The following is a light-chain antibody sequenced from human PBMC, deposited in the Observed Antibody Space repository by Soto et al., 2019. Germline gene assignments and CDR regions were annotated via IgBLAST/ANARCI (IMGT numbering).Light chain of an antibody. Sequence: QSVLTQPASVSGSPGQSITISCTGTSSDVGGYNYVSWYQQHPGKAPKVMIYEVSNRPSGVSNRFSGSKSGNTASLTISGLQAEDEADYYCSSYVSSNTYVSGAGTKVTVL. CDR3: SSYVSSNTYV. CDR2: EVS. J-gene: IGLJ1*01. CDR1: SSDVGGYNY. V-gene: IGLV2-14*01.